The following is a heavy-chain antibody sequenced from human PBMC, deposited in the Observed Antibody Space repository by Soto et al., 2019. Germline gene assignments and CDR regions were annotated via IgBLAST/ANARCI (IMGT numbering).Heavy chain of an antibody. V-gene: IGHV3-23*01. J-gene: IGHJ4*02. CDR2: ISDTGDVT. Sequence: GGSLRLSCAASEFIFSSCAMSWVRQAPGKGPEWVAVISDTGDVTYYADSVKGRFTISRDNSKNTLYPQMNSLRAEDTGLYYCAKGAGGGPYSTAWYEFDYWGQGTQVTVSS. CDR1: EFIFSSCA. D-gene: IGHD2-2*01. CDR3: AKGAGGGPYSTAWYEFDY.